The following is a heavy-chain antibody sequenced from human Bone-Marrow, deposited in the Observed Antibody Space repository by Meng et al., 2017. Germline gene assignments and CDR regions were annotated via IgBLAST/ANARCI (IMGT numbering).Heavy chain of an antibody. V-gene: IGHV4-34*01. Sequence: SETLSLTCAVYGGSFSGYYWSWIRQPPGKGLEWIGEINHSGSTNYNPSLKSRVTISVDTSKNQFSLKLSSVTAADTAVYYCARGPPVWPPYYYYYYGMDVWGQGTTVTVSS. CDR1: GGSFSGYY. CDR3: ARGPPVWPPYYYYYYGMDV. CDR2: INHSGST. J-gene: IGHJ6*02. D-gene: IGHD2-21*01.